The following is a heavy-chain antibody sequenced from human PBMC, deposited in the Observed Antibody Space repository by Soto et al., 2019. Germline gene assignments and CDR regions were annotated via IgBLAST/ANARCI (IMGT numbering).Heavy chain of an antibody. Sequence: QVQLVESGGGLVKPGGSLRLSCAASGFIFSDYYMTWIRQSPGKGLEWISYISNSGITNYAESVKGRFTISRDNAKNSLYLQMDSLIAEDTAVYYCARENYYKMDVWGQGTRVTVSS. CDR1: GFIFSDYY. J-gene: IGHJ6*02. CDR3: ARENYYKMDV. V-gene: IGHV3-11*05. CDR2: ISNSGIT.